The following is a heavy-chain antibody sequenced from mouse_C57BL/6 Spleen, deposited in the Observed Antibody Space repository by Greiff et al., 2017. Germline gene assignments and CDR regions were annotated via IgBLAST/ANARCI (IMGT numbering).Heavy chain of an antibody. CDR1: GYTFTDYE. J-gene: IGHJ2*01. D-gene: IGHD1-1*01. V-gene: IGHV1-15*01. CDR2: IDPETGGT. Sequence: VQLQQSGAELVRPGASVTLSCKASGYTFTDYEMHWVKQTPVHGLAWIGAIDPETGGTAYNQKFKGKAILTADKSSSTAYMELRSLTSEDSAVYYCTRRGGYYYGSSSSFPFDYWGQGTTLTVSS. CDR3: TRRGGYYYGSSSSFPFDY.